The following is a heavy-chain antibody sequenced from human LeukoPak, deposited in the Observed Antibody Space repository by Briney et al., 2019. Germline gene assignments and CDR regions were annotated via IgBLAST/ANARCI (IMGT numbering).Heavy chain of an antibody. J-gene: IGHJ4*02. D-gene: IGHD3-22*01. CDR3: AKVYYYDSSGYYSPPFDY. V-gene: IGHV3-23*01. CDR1: GFTFSSYA. Sequence: GGSLRLSCAASGFTFSSYAMSWVRQPPGKGLEWVSGISGSGDNTYYADSVKGRFTISRDNSKNTLYLQMNSLRAEDTAVYYCAKVYYYDSSGYYSPPFDYWGQGTLVTVSS. CDR2: ISGSGDNT.